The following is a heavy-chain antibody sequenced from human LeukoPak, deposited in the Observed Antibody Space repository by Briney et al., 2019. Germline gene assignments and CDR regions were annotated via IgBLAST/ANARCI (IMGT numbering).Heavy chain of an antibody. D-gene: IGHD4-17*01. CDR1: GFSLRNYG. CDR3: ARDGPAGDHGVTTYYFDY. J-gene: IGHJ4*02. Sequence: PGTSLRLSCEVSGFSLRNYGMHWVRQAPGKGLKWVAVIWYDGSNKYYADSVKGRFTISRDNSKNTLYLQMNSLRVEDTAVYYCARDGPAGDHGVTTYYFDYWGQGTLVTVSS. V-gene: IGHV3-33*01. CDR2: IWYDGSNK.